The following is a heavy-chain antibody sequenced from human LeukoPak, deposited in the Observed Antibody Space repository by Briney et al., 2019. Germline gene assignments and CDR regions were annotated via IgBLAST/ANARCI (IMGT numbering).Heavy chain of an antibody. J-gene: IGHJ4*02. CDR3: ARVVRGVHRN. CDR1: GGSISSGSYY. Sequence: SETLSLTCTVSGGSISSGSYYWSWIRQPPGKGLEWIGYIYYSGSTNYNPSLKSRVTISVDTSKNQFSLKLSSVTAADTAVYYCARVVRGVHRNWGQGTLVTVSP. CDR2: IYYSGST. D-gene: IGHD3-10*01. V-gene: IGHV4-61*01.